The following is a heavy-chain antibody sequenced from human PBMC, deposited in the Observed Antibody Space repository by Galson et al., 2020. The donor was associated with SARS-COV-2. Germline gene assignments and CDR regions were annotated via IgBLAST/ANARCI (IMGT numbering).Heavy chain of an antibody. J-gene: IGHJ2*01. D-gene: IGHD6-19*01. Sequence: GGSLRLSCAASGFTFSSYGMHWVRQAPGKGLEWVAFIRYDGSNKYYADSVKGRFTISRDNSKNTLYLQMNSLRAEDTAVYYCAKKAVAFWYFDLWGRGTLVTVSS. V-gene: IGHV3-30*02. CDR2: IRYDGSNK. CDR1: GFTFSSYG. CDR3: AKKAVAFWYFDL.